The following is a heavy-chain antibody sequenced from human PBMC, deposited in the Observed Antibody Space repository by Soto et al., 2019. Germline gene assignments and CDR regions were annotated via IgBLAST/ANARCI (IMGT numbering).Heavy chain of an antibody. V-gene: IGHV2-70*13. CDR2: IERDDDDK. Sequence: SGPTLVNPTETLTLTCTFSGFSLTSPGMCVSWIRQPPGKALEWLALIERDDDDKYYSTSLKTRLTISKDTRKNQVVLTMAKMDPADTGTYYCARSISGPRRFNGMDVWGQGTTVTVSS. D-gene: IGHD1-20*01. J-gene: IGHJ6*02. CDR1: GFSLTSPGMC. CDR3: ARSISGPRRFNGMDV.